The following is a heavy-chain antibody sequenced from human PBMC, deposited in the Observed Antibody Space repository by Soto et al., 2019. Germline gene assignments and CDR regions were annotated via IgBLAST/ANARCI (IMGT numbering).Heavy chain of an antibody. J-gene: IGHJ4*02. CDR2: IFPDGST. V-gene: IGHV3-66*01. CDR3: ARDMPISTSGNYPYYFGY. CDR1: GFTVSTNY. Sequence: GSLRLSCTASGFTVSTNYMNWVRQAPGKGLEWVSVIFPDGSTYYTDSVKGRFTISRDNSKNTVYLQMNSLRAEDTAVYYCARDMPISTSGNYPYYFGYWGQGALVTV. D-gene: IGHD3-10*01.